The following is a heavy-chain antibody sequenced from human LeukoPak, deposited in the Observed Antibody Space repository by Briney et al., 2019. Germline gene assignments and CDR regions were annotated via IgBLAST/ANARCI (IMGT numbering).Heavy chain of an antibody. D-gene: IGHD2-15*01. CDR2: IHPGDSDT. V-gene: IGHV5-51*01. CDR1: GYSFTNYW. Sequence: GESLKISCKGSGYSFTNYWIGWVRQMPGKGLEWMGIIHPGDSDTRYSPSFQGQVTISADKSISTAYLQWSSLKASDTAMYYCARHAEGGCFCSGGSCCHNWFDPWGQGTLVTVSS. J-gene: IGHJ5*02. CDR3: ARHAEGGCFCSGGSCCHNWFDP.